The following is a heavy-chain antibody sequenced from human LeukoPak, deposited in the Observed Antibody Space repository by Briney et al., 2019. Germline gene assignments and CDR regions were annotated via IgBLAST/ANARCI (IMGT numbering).Heavy chain of an antibody. CDR2: IYYSGST. V-gene: IGHV4-30-4*02. D-gene: IGHD3-3*01. Sequence: SETLSLTCTVSGGSISSGDYYWSWIRQPPGKGLEWIGYIYYSGSTYYNPSLKSRVTISVDTSKNQFSLKLSSVTAADTAVYYCARGAKYYDFWSGYLGGGAFDIWGQGTMVTVSS. J-gene: IGHJ3*02. CDR1: GGSISSGDYY. CDR3: ARGAKYYDFWSGYLGGGAFDI.